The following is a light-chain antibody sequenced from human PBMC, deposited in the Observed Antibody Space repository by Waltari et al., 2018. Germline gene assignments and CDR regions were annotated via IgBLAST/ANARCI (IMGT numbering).Light chain of an antibody. CDR2: SNE. V-gene: IGLV1-47*02. CDR3: ASWGDGLSGPSVV. Sequence: QSVLTQPPSASGTPGQRVTISCSGSRSNIGTNYIYWYQHLPGTAPKLLIFSNEQRPSGVPGRFSASKSGTSASLAISGLRSEDEADYYCASWGDGLSGPSVVFGGGTKLTVL. CDR1: RSNIGTNY. J-gene: IGLJ2*01.